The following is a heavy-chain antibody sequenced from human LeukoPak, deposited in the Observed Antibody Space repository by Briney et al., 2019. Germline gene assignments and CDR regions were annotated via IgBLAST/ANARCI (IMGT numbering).Heavy chain of an antibody. CDR2: ISSSGCTI. Sequence: PGGSLRLSCAASGFTFSSYEMNWVRQAPGKGLEWVSYISSSGCTIYYADSVKGRFTISRDNAKNSLYLQINSLRAEDTAVYYCAELGITMIGGVWGKGTTVTISS. CDR3: AELGITMIGGV. D-gene: IGHD3-10*02. J-gene: IGHJ6*04. V-gene: IGHV3-48*03. CDR1: GFTFSSYE.